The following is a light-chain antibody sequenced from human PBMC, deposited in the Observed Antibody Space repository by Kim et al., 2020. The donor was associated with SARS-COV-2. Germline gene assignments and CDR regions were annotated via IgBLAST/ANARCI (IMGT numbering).Light chain of an antibody. CDR2: EAS. CDR3: CSYAGSNTFV. Sequence: QSALTQPASVSGSPGQSITISCTGSSSDVGTYNDVSWYQHHPGKVPKVILYEASKRPSGISNRFSGSKSGNTASLTISGLQAEDEADYYCCSYAGSNTFVFGGGTELTVL. V-gene: IGLV2-23*02. CDR1: SSDVGTYND. J-gene: IGLJ2*01.